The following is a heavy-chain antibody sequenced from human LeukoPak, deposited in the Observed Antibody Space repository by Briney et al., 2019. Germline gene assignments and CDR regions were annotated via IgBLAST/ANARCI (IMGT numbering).Heavy chain of an antibody. CDR2: INHSGST. CDR1: GGSFSGYY. J-gene: IGHJ4*02. CDR3: ARHHSSSQDY. Sequence: PSETLSLTCAVYGGSFSGYYWSWIRQPPGKGLEWIGEINHSGSTNYNPSLKSRVTISVDTSKNQFSLKLSSVTAADTAVYYCARHHSSSQDYWGQGTLVTVSS. V-gene: IGHV4-34*01. D-gene: IGHD6-13*01.